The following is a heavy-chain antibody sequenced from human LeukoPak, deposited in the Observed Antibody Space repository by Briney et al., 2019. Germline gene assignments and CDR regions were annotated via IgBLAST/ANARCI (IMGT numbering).Heavy chain of an antibody. CDR2: LNTDGSNT. Sequence: PGGSLRLSCVGSGFTFSSSWIHWVRQIPGKGLVWVSRLNTDGSNTAYADSVEGRFTMSSDNTKSTLYLQMHSLRAEDTAVYYCATAGGDGSRMGFDPWGQGTLVTVPS. D-gene: IGHD2-15*01. V-gene: IGHV3-74*01. CDR3: ATAGGDGSRMGFDP. J-gene: IGHJ5*02. CDR1: GFTFSSSW.